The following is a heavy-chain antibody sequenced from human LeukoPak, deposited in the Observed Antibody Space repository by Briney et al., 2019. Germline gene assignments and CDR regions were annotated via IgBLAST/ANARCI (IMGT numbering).Heavy chain of an antibody. CDR3: TRHLSEFPFDY. J-gene: IGHJ4*02. CDR2: ISSSSSHI. Sequence: GSLRLSCAASGFTFSTYSMNWVRQAPGKGLEWVASISSSSSHIYHADSVKGRFTISRDNAKNSLYLQMNSLRAEDTAVYYCTRHLSEFPFDYWGQGTLVTVSS. CDR1: GFTFSTYS. V-gene: IGHV3-21*01.